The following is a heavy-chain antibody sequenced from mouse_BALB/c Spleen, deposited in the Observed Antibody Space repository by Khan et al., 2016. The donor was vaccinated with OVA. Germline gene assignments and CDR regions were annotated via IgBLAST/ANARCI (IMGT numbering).Heavy chain of an antibody. D-gene: IGHD2-14*01. CDR2: IRSAGKT. CDR1: GFSLTSYG. J-gene: IGHJ3*01. V-gene: IGHV2-2*01. Sequence: QVQLKQSGPGLVRPSPTLSITCTVSGFSLTSYGVHWVRQYPGKGLEWLGVIRSAGKTDYNAALISRMSITTDNSKCQVFFIVNSLQADDTAMYYCARTSYMYDFTYWGQGTLVTVSA. CDR3: ARTSYMYDFTY.